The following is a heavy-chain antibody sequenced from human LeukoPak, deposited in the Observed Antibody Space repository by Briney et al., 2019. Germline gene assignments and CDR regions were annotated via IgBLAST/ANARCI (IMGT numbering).Heavy chain of an antibody. J-gene: IGHJ4*02. V-gene: IGHV4-34*01. CDR2: INHSGST. CDR3: ARRTTVTIPFGY. Sequence: SETLSLTCAVYGGSFSGYYWSWIRQPPGKGLEWIGEINHSGSTNYNPSLKSRVTISVDTSKNQFSLKLSSVTAADTAVYYCARRTTVTIPFGYWGQGTLVTVFS. D-gene: IGHD4-11*01. CDR1: GGSFSGYY.